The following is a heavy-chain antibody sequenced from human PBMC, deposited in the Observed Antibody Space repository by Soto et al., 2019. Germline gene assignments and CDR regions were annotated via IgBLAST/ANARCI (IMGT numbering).Heavy chain of an antibody. D-gene: IGHD2-2*01. CDR2: IYYSGST. CDR3: AREGTTDCSSTSCYVDYYYMDV. Sequence: PSETLSLTCTVSGGSISSGGYYWSWIRQHPGKGLEWIGYIYYSGSTYYNPSLKSRVTISVDTSKNQFSLKLSSVTAADTAVYYCAREGTTDCSSTSCYVDYYYMDVWGKGTTVTVSS. CDR1: GGSISSGGYY. J-gene: IGHJ6*03. V-gene: IGHV4-31*03.